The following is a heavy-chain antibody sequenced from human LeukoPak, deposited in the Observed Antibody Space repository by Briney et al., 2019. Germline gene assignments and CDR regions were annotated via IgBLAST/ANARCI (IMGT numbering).Heavy chain of an antibody. V-gene: IGHV3-30*09. CDR1: GYTFTSYY. CDR2: ISFAGNGE. CDR3: AKDEVGRYCSSTSCYSRFDY. D-gene: IGHD2-2*02. Sequence: SCKASGYTFTSYYMHWVRQAPGKGLEWVAVISFAGNGEFYADSVKGRYAISRDNSKNTLYLQMNSLRTEDTAMYYCAKDEVGRYCSSTSCYSRFDYWGQGTLVTVSS. J-gene: IGHJ4*02.